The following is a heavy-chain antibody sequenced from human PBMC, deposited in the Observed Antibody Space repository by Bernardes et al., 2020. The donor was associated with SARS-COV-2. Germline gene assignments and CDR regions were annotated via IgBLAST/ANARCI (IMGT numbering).Heavy chain of an antibody. CDR3: ARDGHYDILTGYYGY. V-gene: IGHV3-21*01. J-gene: IGHJ4*02. CDR1: GFTFSSYS. Sequence: GGSLRLSCAASGFTFSSYSMNWVRPAPGKGLEWVSSISSSSSYIYYAASVKGRFTISRDNAKNSLYLQMNSLRAEDTAVYYCARDGHYDILTGYYGYWGQETLVTVSA. CDR2: ISSSSSYI. D-gene: IGHD3-9*01.